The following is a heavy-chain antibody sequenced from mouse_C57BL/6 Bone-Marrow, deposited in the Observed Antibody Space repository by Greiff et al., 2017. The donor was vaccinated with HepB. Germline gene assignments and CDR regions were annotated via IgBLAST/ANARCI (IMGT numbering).Heavy chain of an antibody. CDR3: ARQPDSSGPHYYAMDY. J-gene: IGHJ4*01. D-gene: IGHD3-2*02. V-gene: IGHV5-12*01. CDR2: ISNGGGST. CDR1: GFTFSDYY. Sequence: EVKLQESGGGLVQPGGSLKLSCAASGFTFSDYYMYWVRQTPEKRLEWVAYISNGGGSTYYPDTVKGRFTISRDNAKNTLYLQMSRLKSEDTAMYYCARQPDSSGPHYYAMDYWGQGTSVTVSS.